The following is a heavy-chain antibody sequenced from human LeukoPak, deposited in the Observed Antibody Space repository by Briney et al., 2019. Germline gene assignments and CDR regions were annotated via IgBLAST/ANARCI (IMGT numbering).Heavy chain of an antibody. CDR3: AADRAQQGGATAY. D-gene: IGHD1-26*01. V-gene: IGHV1-58*01. J-gene: IGHJ4*02. CDR2: IVVGSGNT. Sequence: SVKVSCKASGFAFSYSAVQWVRQARGQGLEWIGWIVVGSGNTNYAQKFQERVSITRDMSTRTVYMELTSLRSEDTAVYYCAADRAQQGGATAYWGQGTLVTVYS. CDR1: GFAFSYSA.